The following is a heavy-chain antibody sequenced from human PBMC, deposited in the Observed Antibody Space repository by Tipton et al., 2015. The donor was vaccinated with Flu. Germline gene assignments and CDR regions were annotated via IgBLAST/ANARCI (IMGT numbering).Heavy chain of an antibody. CDR1: GGSFSGYY. D-gene: IGHD4-23*01. V-gene: IGHV4-34*01. Sequence: TLSLTCAVYGGSFSGYYWSWIRQPPGKGLEWIGEINHSGSTNYNPSLKSRVTISVDMSKNQFSLKLSSVTAADTAVYYCACTPRMTTVVTQPKDNWFAPWGQGTLVTVSS. CDR3: ACTPRMTTVVTQPKDNWFAP. J-gene: IGHJ5*02. CDR2: INHSGST.